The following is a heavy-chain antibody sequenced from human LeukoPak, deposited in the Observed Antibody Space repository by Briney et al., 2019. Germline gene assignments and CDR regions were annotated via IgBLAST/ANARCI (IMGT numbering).Heavy chain of an antibody. D-gene: IGHD3-10*01. J-gene: IGHJ4*02. V-gene: IGHV1-2*02. CDR3: AKDRPGSGDFYGGQWYTTFDY. CDR1: GYTFSGSY. Sequence: ASVKVSCKTSGYTFSGSYIHWVRQAPGQGLEWMGWINPNTGGTNYAEKFQGRVTLTRDTSIRTAYLDLSSLRSDDTAIYYCAKDRPGSGDFYGGQWYTTFDYWGQGTLVTVSS. CDR2: INPNTGGT.